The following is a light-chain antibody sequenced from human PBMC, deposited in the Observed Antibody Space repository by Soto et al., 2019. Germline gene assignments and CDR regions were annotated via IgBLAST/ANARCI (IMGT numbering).Light chain of an antibody. CDR2: GVS. V-gene: IGKV3-20*01. CDR3: QQYGSSPWP. Sequence: ETVLTQSPGTLSLSPGERATLSCRASQSISSIYLAWYQQRPAQAPRLLIYGVSNRATGIPDRFSGSGSGTDFTLTISRVEPEDLAVYYCQQYGSSPWPFGQGTKVEIK. CDR1: QSISSIY. J-gene: IGKJ1*01.